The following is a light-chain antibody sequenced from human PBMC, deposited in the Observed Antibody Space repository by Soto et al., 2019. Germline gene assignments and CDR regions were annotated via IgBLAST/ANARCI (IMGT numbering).Light chain of an antibody. CDR2: GAS. CDR3: QQYGHSLWT. CDR1: QSVSSGH. V-gene: IGKV3-20*01. Sequence: IVLTQSPGTLSLSPGERASLSCRASQSVSSGHLAWYQQKPGQAPRLLIYGASSRATGIPDRFSGSGSGTDFPLTISRLEPEDYAVYYCQQYGHSLWTLGQGTKVDSK. J-gene: IGKJ1*01.